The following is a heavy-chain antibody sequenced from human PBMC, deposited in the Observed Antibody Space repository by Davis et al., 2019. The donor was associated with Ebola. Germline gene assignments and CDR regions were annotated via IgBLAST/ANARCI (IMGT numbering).Heavy chain of an antibody. Sequence: PGGSLRLSCAASGFTFSSYAMSWVRQAPGKGLEWVSAISGSGGSTYYADSVKGRFTISRDNTKNTLYLQMNSLRAEDTAVYYCAKSPQLVVTAIAPKGSYWFDPWGQGTLVTVSS. V-gene: IGHV3-23*01. J-gene: IGHJ5*02. CDR2: ISGSGGST. CDR1: GFTFSSYA. CDR3: AKSPQLVVTAIAPKGSYWFDP. D-gene: IGHD2-21*02.